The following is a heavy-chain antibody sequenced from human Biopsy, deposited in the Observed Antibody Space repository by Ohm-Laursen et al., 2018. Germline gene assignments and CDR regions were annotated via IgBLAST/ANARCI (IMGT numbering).Heavy chain of an antibody. Sequence: SETLSLTCNVSGGDINNYYWSWIRQPAGKGLEWIGRIYPGGSTNYNPSLKSRVTMSVDTSKKQLSLRLRSVTAADTAVYYCTRVRTFGGVIGGYYFDSWGQGILVTVSS. CDR1: GGDINNYY. CDR3: TRVRTFGGVIGGYYFDS. J-gene: IGHJ4*02. CDR2: IYPGGST. D-gene: IGHD3-16*02. V-gene: IGHV4-4*07.